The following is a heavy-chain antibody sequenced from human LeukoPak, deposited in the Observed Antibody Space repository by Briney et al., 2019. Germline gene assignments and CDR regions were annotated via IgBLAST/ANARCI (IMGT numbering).Heavy chain of an antibody. CDR1: GFTFSSYS. V-gene: IGHV3-21*01. CDR2: ISSSSSYI. CDR3: ARDHSGSHAFDI. D-gene: IGHD1-26*01. Sequence: GGSLRLSCAASGFTFSSYSMNWVRQAPGKGLEWVSSISSSSSYIYYADPVKGRFTISRDNAKNSLYLQMNSLRAEDTAVYYCARDHSGSHAFDIWGQGTMVTVSS. J-gene: IGHJ3*02.